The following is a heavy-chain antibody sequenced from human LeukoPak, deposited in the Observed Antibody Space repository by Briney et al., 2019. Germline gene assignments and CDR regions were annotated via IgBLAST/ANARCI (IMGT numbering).Heavy chain of an antibody. Sequence: PGGSLRLSCAASGFYFNIYSMHWVRQAPGKGLEWVSYISSTSRTIYYADSVKGRFTVSRDNSKNTLYLQMNSLRAEDTAVYYCAREGTGGWFDPWGQGTLVTVSS. CDR3: AREGTGGWFDP. V-gene: IGHV3-48*01. CDR2: ISSTSRTI. J-gene: IGHJ5*02. D-gene: IGHD1-1*01. CDR1: GFYFNIYS.